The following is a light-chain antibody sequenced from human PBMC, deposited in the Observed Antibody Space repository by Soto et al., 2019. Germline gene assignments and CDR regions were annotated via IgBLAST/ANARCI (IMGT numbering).Light chain of an antibody. CDR3: QVWDSSSDHPV. CDR2: YDS. J-gene: IGLJ3*02. Sequence: SYELTQPPSVSVAPGKTARITSGGNNIGSKSVHWYQQKPGQAPVLVIYYDSDRPSGIPERFSGSNSGKTATLTISSVEAGDEADYYCQVWDSSSDHPVFGGGTKLTVL. CDR1: NIGSKS. V-gene: IGLV3-21*04.